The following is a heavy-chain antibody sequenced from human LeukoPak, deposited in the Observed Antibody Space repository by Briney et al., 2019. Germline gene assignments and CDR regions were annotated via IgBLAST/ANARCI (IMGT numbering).Heavy chain of an antibody. J-gene: IGHJ4*02. CDR2: ISGSGAST. CDR1: GFTFSSYA. CDR3: AKGRAVEVVAAFNY. V-gene: IGHV3-23*01. Sequence: SGGSLRLSCAASGFTFSSYAMSWVRQAPGKGLEWVSAISGSGASTYYADSVKGRFTISRDNSKNTLYLQMNRLRAEDTAVYYCAKGRAVEVVAAFNYWGQGTVVTVSS. D-gene: IGHD2-15*01.